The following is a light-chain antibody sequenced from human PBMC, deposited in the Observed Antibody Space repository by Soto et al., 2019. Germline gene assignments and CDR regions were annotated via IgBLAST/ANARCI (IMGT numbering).Light chain of an antibody. CDR1: QSVDTC. J-gene: IGKJ1*01. V-gene: IGKV1-5*03. Sequence: DIQMTQSPSTLSASIGDTVTITCRTSQSVDTCLAWYQHKAGKAPKLLIYRASSLAAGVPSRFSGCGSGTAFTLTITSLQTDDFATYYCQHYNDYSRVFGQGTQVEIK. CDR3: QHYNDYSRV. CDR2: RAS.